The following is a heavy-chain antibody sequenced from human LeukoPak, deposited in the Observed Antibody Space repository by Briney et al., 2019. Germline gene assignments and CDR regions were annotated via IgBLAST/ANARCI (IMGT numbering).Heavy chain of an antibody. J-gene: IGHJ4*02. Sequence: PGGSLRLSCVASGFTFRSYSMNWVRQAPGKGLEWVSSISSSSTYIYYAGSVKGRFTISRDNANNSLYLQMNSLRADDTAIYYCARDLNYDILTGSLRAYFDSWGQGTLVTVSS. CDR2: ISSSSTYI. D-gene: IGHD3-9*01. CDR3: ARDLNYDILTGSLRAYFDS. V-gene: IGHV3-21*01. CDR1: GFTFRSYS.